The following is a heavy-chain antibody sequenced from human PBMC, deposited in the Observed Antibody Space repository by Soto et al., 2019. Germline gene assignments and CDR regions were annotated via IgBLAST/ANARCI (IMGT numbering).Heavy chain of an antibody. Sequence: SVKVSCKASGGTFSSYAISWVRQAPGQGLEWMGGIIPIFGTANYAQKFQGRVTITADESTSTAYMELSSLRSEDTAVYYCAREAAAGTFWFDPWGQGTLVTVSS. CDR1: GGTFSSYA. J-gene: IGHJ5*02. CDR3: AREAAAGTFWFDP. D-gene: IGHD6-13*01. V-gene: IGHV1-69*13. CDR2: IIPIFGTA.